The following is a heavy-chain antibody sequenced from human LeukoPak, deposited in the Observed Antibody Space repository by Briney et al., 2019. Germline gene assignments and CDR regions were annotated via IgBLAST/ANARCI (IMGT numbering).Heavy chain of an antibody. J-gene: IGHJ4*02. V-gene: IGHV5-10-1*01. Sequence: GESLKISCKGSGYSFTDYWIGWVRQMPGKGLEWMGRIDPSDSYTNYSPSFQGHVTISADKSISTAYLQWSSLKASDTAMYYCARHEEYSSSYFDYWGQGTLVTVSS. CDR3: ARHEEYSSSYFDY. CDR1: GYSFTDYW. D-gene: IGHD6-6*01. CDR2: IDPSDSYT.